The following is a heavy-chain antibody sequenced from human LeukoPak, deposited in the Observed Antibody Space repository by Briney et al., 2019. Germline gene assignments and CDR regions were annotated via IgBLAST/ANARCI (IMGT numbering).Heavy chain of an antibody. CDR1: GYTFTAYY. CDR3: GRDLGFGELLCDY. V-gene: IGHV1-2*06. J-gene: IGHJ4*02. CDR2: INPKNGDT. D-gene: IGHD3-10*01. Sequence: ASVKVSCKASGYTFTAYYIHWVRQAPGQGLEWMGRINPKNGDTNYAQKFQDRVTMTRDTSMSAAYMEISRLTYDDTAVYYCGRDLGFGELLCDYWGQGTLVTVSS.